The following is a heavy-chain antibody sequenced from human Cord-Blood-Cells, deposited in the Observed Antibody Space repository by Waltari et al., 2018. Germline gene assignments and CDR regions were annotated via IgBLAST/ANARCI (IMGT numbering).Heavy chain of an antibody. CDR3: AKDGREDYFDY. D-gene: IGHD2-15*01. Sequence: GQLVASGGGVVQTATAPRLSCSASGFPFSSVALHSARQAPGKGLEWVAFISYDGSNKYYADSVKGRFTISRDNSKNTLYLQMNSLRAEDTAVYYCAKDGREDYFDYWGQGTLVTVSS. CDR2: ISYDGSNK. V-gene: IGHV3-30*18. J-gene: IGHJ4*02. CDR1: GFPFSSVA.